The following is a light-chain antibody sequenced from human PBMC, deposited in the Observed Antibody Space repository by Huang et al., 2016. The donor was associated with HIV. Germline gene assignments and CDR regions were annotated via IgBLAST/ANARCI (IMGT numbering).Light chain of an antibody. V-gene: IGKV3-15*01. CDR1: QSASNN. J-gene: IGKJ4*01. CDR3: QQYNIWPLT. Sequence: EIVMTQSPVSLSVSPGERVTLSCRASQSASNNLAWYQQKPGQAPRLLIYRTSTRATGIPARCSGSGSGTEFTLTISSLQSEDFAVYYCQQYNIWPLTFGGGTKVEIE. CDR2: RTS.